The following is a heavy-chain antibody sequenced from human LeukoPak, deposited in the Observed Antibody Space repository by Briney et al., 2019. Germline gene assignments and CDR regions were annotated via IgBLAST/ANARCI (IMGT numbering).Heavy chain of an antibody. J-gene: IGHJ4*02. CDR1: GLTFSSYA. D-gene: IGHD6-13*01. V-gene: IGHV3-23*01. CDR2: ISGSGTTT. CDR3: ARDSKDNIAAADYYFDY. Sequence: GGSLRLSCTASGLTFSSYAMSWVRQAPGKGLEWVSGISGSGTTTYYADSVKGRFTISRDNSKNTLYLQMNSLRAEDTAVYYCARDSKDNIAAADYYFDYWGQGTLVTVSS.